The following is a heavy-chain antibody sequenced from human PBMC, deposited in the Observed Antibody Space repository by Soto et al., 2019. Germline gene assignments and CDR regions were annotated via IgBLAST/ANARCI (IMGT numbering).Heavy chain of an antibody. D-gene: IGHD3-10*01. J-gene: IGHJ6*02. Sequence: QVQLQESGPGLVKPSQTLSLTCTVSGGSISSGGYYWSGIRQHPGKGLEWIGDIYYSGSTYYNPSLNRRVTISVDTSKNQFSRKLSSVTAADTAVYYCASSGYGSGNSPDRMDVWGQGTTVTVSS. V-gene: IGHV4-31*03. CDR1: GGSISSGGYY. CDR3: ASSGYGSGNSPDRMDV. CDR2: IYYSGST.